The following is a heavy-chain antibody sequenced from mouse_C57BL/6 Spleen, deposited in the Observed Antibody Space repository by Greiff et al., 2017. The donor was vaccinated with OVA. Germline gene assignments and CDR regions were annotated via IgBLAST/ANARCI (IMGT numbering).Heavy chain of an antibody. D-gene: IGHD4-1*01. V-gene: IGHV5-9-1*02. CDR1: GFTFSSYA. CDR3: TRDQANWDVEGAMDY. J-gene: IGHJ4*01. CDR2: ISSGGDYI. Sequence: DVMLVESGEGLVKPGGSLKLSCAASGFTFSSYAMSWVRQTPEKRLEWVAYISSGGDYIYYADTVKGRFTISRDNARNTLYLQMSSLKSEDTAMYYCTRDQANWDVEGAMDYWGQGTSVTVSS.